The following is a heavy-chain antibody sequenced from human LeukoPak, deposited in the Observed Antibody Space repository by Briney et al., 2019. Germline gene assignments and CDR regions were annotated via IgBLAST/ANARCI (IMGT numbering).Heavy chain of an antibody. CDR3: ASESYKSLSPSY. D-gene: IGHD1-1*01. V-gene: IGHV4-31*03. Sequence: PSETLSLTCTVSGASISSGAYSWSWIRQHPGKGLEWIGYIYYSGSTYYNPSLKSRVTISVDTSKIQFSLRLSSVAAADTAVYYCASESYKSLSPSYWGQGTLVTVSS. CDR1: GASISSGAYS. CDR2: IYYSGST. J-gene: IGHJ4*02.